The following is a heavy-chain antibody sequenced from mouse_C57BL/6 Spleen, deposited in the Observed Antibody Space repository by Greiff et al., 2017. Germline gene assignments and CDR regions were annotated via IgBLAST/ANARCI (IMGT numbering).Heavy chain of an antibody. CDR1: GFNIKDYY. D-gene: IGHD2-1*01. Sequence: VQLKQSGAELVRPGASVKLSCTASGFNIKDYYMHWVKQRPEQGLEWIGRIDPEDGDTDYAPKFQGKATMTADTSSNTAYLQLSSLTSEDTAVYYCTTFYSLRYAMDYWGQGTSVTVSS. J-gene: IGHJ4*01. CDR3: TTFYSLRYAMDY. V-gene: IGHV14-1*01. CDR2: IDPEDGDT.